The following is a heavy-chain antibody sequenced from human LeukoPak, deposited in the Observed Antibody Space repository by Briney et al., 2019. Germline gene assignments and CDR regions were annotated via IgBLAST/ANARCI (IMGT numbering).Heavy chain of an antibody. D-gene: IGHD2-15*01. Sequence: SETLSLTCTVSGGSISSGDYYWSWIRQPPGKGLEWIGYIYYSGSTYYNPSLKSRVTISVDTSKNQFSLKLSSVTAADTAVYYCARYLVVVVAATDAFDIWGQGTMVTVSS. V-gene: IGHV4-30-4*01. CDR1: GGSISSGDYY. J-gene: IGHJ3*02. CDR2: IYYSGST. CDR3: ARYLVVVVAATDAFDI.